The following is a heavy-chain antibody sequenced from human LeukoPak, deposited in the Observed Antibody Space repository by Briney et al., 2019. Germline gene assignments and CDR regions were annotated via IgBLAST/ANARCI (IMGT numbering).Heavy chain of an antibody. CDR2: ISSSSYI. V-gene: IGHV3-21*01. D-gene: IGHD2-2*01. CDR1: GFTFSSYS. J-gene: IGHJ6*02. Sequence: GGSLRLSCAASGFTFSSYSMNWVRQAPGKGLEWVSSISSSSYIYYADSVKGRFTISRDNAKNSLYLQMNSLRAEDTAVYYCARAVVVPAARGYYYYGMDVWGQGTTVTVSS. CDR3: ARAVVVPAARGYYYYGMDV.